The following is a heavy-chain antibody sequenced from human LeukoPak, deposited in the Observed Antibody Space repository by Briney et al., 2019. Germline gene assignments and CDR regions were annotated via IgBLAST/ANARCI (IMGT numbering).Heavy chain of an antibody. V-gene: IGHV3-49*04. CDR3: TRGPIQLWIHNGIDV. D-gene: IGHD5-18*01. CDR2: IRRKAYSGIK. J-gene: IGHJ6*02. CDR1: GFTFGDHA. Sequence: GGSLRLSCTACGFTFGDHALSWVRQAPGRGREWVGFIRRKAYSGIKEYCGAVKVRFTISRDDSKSIAYVKMHSLKTEDTAVYECTRGPIQLWIHNGIDVWGQGTTVTVSS.